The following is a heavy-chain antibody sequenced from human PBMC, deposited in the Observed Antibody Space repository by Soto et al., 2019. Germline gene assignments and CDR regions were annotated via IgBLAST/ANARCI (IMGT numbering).Heavy chain of an antibody. Sequence: GSLRLSCVASGFTFNNYAMIWVRQAPGKGLEWVSVISGSGDSTYYADSVKGRFTISRDNSMNTLYLQMNSLRAEDTAVYYCAKEGTTVTTNIDDWGQRTLVTVSS. D-gene: IGHD4-17*01. CDR3: AKEGTTVTTNIDD. V-gene: IGHV3-23*01. J-gene: IGHJ4*02. CDR1: GFTFNNYA. CDR2: ISGSGDST.